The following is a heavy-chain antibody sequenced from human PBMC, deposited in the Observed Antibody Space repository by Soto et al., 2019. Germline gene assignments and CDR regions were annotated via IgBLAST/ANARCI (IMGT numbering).Heavy chain of an antibody. Sequence: AGGALRLSCAASGFTFSNAWMNWVRQAPGKGLEWVGRIKSKADGGTTDYAAPVKGRFTISRDDSKNTLYLQMNSLKTEDTAVYYCTPPRTNYYDSSGLDIWGQGTMVTVSS. CDR2: IKSKADGGTT. V-gene: IGHV3-15*07. CDR3: TPPRTNYYDSSGLDI. D-gene: IGHD3-22*01. CDR1: GFTFSNAW. J-gene: IGHJ3*02.